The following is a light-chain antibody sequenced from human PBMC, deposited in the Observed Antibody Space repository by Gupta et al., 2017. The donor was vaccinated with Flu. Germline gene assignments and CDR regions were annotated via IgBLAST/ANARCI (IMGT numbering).Light chain of an antibody. Sequence: QSAPTQPRRVSGSPGQSDTISCTGSSTDVGGVNRVSWYQQRPGKAPKLIIYDVTERPSGVPDRFSGPKSGNTASLTISGLQADDEADYYCSSHAGRVTWVFGTGTKVTVL. J-gene: IGLJ1*01. V-gene: IGLV2-11*01. CDR3: SSHAGRVTWV. CDR1: STDVGGVNR. CDR2: DVT.